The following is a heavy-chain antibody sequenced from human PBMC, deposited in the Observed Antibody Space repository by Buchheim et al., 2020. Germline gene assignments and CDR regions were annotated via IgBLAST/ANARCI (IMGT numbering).Heavy chain of an antibody. J-gene: IGHJ4*02. Sequence: QVQLVQSGAEVKKPGASVKVSCKASGYTFTSYAMHWVRQAPGQRLEWMGWINAGNGNTTYSQKFQGRVTITRDTSSSTASMELSSLRSEDTAVYYCARGLGGVMGVCDYWGQGTL. V-gene: IGHV1-3*01. CDR2: INAGNGNT. CDR3: ARGLGGVMGVCDY. CDR1: GYTFTSYA. D-gene: IGHD3-16*01.